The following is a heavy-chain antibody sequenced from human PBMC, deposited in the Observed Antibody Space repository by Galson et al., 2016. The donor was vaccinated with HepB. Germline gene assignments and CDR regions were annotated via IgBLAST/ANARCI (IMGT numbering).Heavy chain of an antibody. CDR2: IFHSCRV. CDR1: GGSISSDDR. D-gene: IGHD2-15*01. CDR3: ARQDRGGPSDN. Sequence: ETLSLTCAASGGSISSDDRWSWVRQPPGQGLEWIGPIFHSCRVNYPPSLGSRITISIDTSNNYFSLRLTSVTAADTALYYCARQDRGGPSDNWGQGTLVIVSS. J-gene: IGHJ4*02. V-gene: IGHV4-4*02.